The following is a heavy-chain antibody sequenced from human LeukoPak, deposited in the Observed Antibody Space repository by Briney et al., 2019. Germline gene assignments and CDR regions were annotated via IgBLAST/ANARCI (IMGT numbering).Heavy chain of an antibody. CDR2: IWYDGSNK. D-gene: IGHD1-26*01. CDR3: ATHSGNYPLGYFDY. V-gene: IGHV3-33*01. Sequence: PGRSLRLSCAASGLTFSGHGMHWVRQAPGKGLEWVAVIWYDGSNKYYADSVKGRFTISRDNSKNRLYLQMNSLRAEDTAVYYCATHSGNYPLGYFDYWGQGTLVTVSS. CDR1: GLTFSGHG. J-gene: IGHJ4*02.